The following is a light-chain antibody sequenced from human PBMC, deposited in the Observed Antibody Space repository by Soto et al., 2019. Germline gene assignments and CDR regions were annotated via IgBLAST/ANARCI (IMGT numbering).Light chain of an antibody. CDR2: AAS. J-gene: IGKJ2*01. V-gene: IGKV1-9*01. CDR3: QQYIDNSPYT. Sequence: IQLTQSPSSLSASVGDRVTITCRASQGISSYLAWYQQKPGKAPKLLIYAASTLQSGVPSRFSGSGSGTEFTLTITSLQADDFATYYCQQYIDNSPYTFGQGTKLDMK. CDR1: QGISSY.